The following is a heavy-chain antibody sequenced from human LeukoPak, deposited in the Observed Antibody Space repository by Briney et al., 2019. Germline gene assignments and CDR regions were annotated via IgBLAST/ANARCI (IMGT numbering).Heavy chain of an antibody. V-gene: IGHV3-74*01. Sequence: GGSLRLSCAHSGYCFSKYCVRWVRQAPGKGLVWVSRISTDGTSTTYADLVKGRFTISRANAKNTLYLQMNSLRAEDTAVYYCSSESSDILRGGFEYWGQGILVTVSS. J-gene: IGHJ4*02. CDR1: GYCFSKYC. CDR2: ISTDGTST. D-gene: IGHD3-9*01. CDR3: SSESSDILRGGFEY.